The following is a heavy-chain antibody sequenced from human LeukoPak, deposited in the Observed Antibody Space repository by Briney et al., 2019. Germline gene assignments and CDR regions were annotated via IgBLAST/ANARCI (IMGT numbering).Heavy chain of an antibody. V-gene: IGHV4-59*01. CDR3: ARLSATGWFAP. D-gene: IGHD1-14*01. Sequence: SETLSLTCIVSGGSISSYYWSWIRQPPGKGLEWLAYIYDGGTNKYNPSLKNRLTISVDTSKSQVSLKLRSVTAADTAVYYCARLSATGWFAPWGQGTLVTVSS. J-gene: IGHJ5*02. CDR1: GGSISSYY. CDR2: IYDGGTN.